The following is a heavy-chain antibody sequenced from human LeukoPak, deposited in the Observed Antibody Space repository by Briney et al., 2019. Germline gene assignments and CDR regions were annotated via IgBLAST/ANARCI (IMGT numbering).Heavy chain of an antibody. J-gene: IGHJ4*02. CDR1: GFTFTSYW. Sequence: GGSLRLFCAASGFTFTSYWMHWVRHTPGKGLVCVSHINSDGSSTMYADAAKDRFTISRDNAKSTLYLQMNSLRAEDTAIYYCVRRGSSWTFDYWGQGTLVTVSS. D-gene: IGHD6-6*01. CDR2: INSDGSST. V-gene: IGHV3-74*03. CDR3: VRRGSSWTFDY.